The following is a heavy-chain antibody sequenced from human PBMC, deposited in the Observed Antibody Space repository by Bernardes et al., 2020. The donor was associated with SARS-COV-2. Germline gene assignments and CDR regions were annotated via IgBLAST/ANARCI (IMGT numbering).Heavy chain of an antibody. D-gene: IGHD4-17*01. CDR3: AITTVTTTIGY. CDR1: GGSISSGDYY. CDR2: IYYSGST. V-gene: IGHV4-30-4*01. Sequence: SETLSLTCTVSGGSISSGDYYWSWIRQPPGKGLEWIGYIYYSGSTYYNPSLKSRVTISVDTSKNQFSLKLSSVTAADTAVYYCAITTVTTTIGYWGQGTLVTVSS. J-gene: IGHJ4*02.